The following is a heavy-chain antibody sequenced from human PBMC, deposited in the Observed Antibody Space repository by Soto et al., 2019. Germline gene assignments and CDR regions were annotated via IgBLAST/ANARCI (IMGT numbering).Heavy chain of an antibody. CDR3: ARSHNVSRFLEWVGDVDP. Sequence: QVQLVQSGAEVKKPGSSVKVSCKASGGTFSNYAISWVRQAPGQGLEWMGGTIPMFGTARYAQKFQARVTFIAYKSTSTAYMELSSLISNDAAIYYSARSHNVSRFLEWVGDVDPWGQGTLVTVSS. J-gene: IGHJ5*02. D-gene: IGHD3-3*01. V-gene: IGHV1-69*06. CDR2: TIPMFGTA. CDR1: GGTFSNYA.